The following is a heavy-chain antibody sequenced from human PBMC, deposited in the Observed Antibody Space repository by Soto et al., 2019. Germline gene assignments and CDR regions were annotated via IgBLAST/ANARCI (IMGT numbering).Heavy chain of an antibody. CDR2: IGSSSSYT. J-gene: IGHJ3*02. D-gene: IGHD3-9*01. CDR3: ARDADILTGSDAFDI. CDR1: GFTFSDYY. Sequence: QVQLVESGGGLVKPGGSLRLSCAASGFTFSDYYMSWIRQAPGKGLEWVSYIGSSSSYTNYADSVKGRFTISRDSAKNSLYLQMNSLRAEDTAVYYCARDADILTGSDAFDIRGQGTMVTVSS. V-gene: IGHV3-11*05.